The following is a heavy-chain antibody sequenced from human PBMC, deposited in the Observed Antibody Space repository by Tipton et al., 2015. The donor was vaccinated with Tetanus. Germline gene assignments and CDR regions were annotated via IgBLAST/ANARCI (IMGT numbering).Heavy chain of an antibody. Sequence: QLVQSGAEVKKPGASVKVPCKASGYTFTSYGISWVRQAPGQGLEWMGWISAYNGNTNYAQKLQGRVTMTTDTSTSTAYMELRGLRSDDTAVYYCARDPRNGIAAAAWFDPWGQGTLVTVSS. CDR3: ARDPRNGIAAAAWFDP. V-gene: IGHV1-18*01. J-gene: IGHJ5*02. CDR2: ISAYNGNT. CDR1: GYTFTSYG. D-gene: IGHD6-13*01.